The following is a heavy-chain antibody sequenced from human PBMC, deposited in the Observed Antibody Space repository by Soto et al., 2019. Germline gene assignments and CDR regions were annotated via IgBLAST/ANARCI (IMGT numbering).Heavy chain of an antibody. CDR1: GFTFSSYA. D-gene: IGHD1-7*01. Sequence: GGSLRLSCAASGFTFSSYAMSWVRQAPGKGLEWVSAMSGSGDRTYCADSVKGRFTISRDNSKNTLYLQMNSLRAEDTAVYYCAKYMYEVELRPVDYWGQGTLVTVSS. V-gene: IGHV3-23*01. J-gene: IGHJ4*02. CDR2: MSGSGDRT. CDR3: AKYMYEVELRPVDY.